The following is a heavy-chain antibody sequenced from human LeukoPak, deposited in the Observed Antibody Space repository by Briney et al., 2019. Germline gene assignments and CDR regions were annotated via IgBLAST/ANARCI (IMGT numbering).Heavy chain of an antibody. CDR2: IYPGDSDT. Sequence: GESLKISCKGSGYRFTSYWIGWVRQMPGKGLEWMGIIYPGDSDTRYSPPFQGQVTISADKSISTAYLQWSSLKASDTAMYYCARLLGITMVRGVWLDYWGQGTLVTVSS. V-gene: IGHV5-51*01. CDR3: ARLLGITMVRGVWLDY. J-gene: IGHJ4*02. D-gene: IGHD3-10*01. CDR1: GYRFTSYW.